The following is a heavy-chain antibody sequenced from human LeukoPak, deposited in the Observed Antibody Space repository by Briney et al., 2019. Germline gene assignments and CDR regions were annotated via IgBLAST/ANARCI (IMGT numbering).Heavy chain of an antibody. CDR3: ARSRITMIVVVMTKYYFDY. CDR2: IKQDGSEK. D-gene: IGHD3-22*01. CDR1: GITFSSYW. J-gene: IGHJ4*02. V-gene: IGHV3-7*01. Sequence: GGSLRLSCAASGITFSSYWMSWVRQAPGKGLEWVANIKQDGSEKYYVDSVKGRFTISRDNAKNSLYLQLNSLRAEDTAVYYCARSRITMIVVVMTKYYFDYWGQGTLVTVSS.